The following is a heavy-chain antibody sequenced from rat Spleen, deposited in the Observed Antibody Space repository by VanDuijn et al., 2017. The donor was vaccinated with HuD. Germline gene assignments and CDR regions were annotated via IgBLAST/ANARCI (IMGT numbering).Heavy chain of an antibody. V-gene: IGHV4-2*01. CDR2: INKDSRTI. D-gene: IGHD4-3*01. J-gene: IGHJ2*01. CDR3: VSERLGVEE. CDR1: GFNFNDYW. Sequence: EVKLVESGGGLVQPGRSLKLSCAASGFNFNDYWMGWVRQAPGKGLEWIGEINKDSRTIKYNPSLKDKFTISRDNAQNTLYLQVNNLGSEDTATYYCVSERLGVEEWGQGVMVTVSS.